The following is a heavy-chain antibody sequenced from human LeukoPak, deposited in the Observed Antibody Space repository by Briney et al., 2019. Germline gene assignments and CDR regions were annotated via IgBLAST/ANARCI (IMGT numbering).Heavy chain of an antibody. D-gene: IGHD3-10*01. CDR2: ISTSNTYI. V-gene: IGHV3-21*01. J-gene: IGHJ4*02. CDR3: AREEITMVRGVAYYFDY. CDR1: GFTFSFYT. Sequence: GGSLRLSCAASGFTFSFYTMTWVRQVPGKGLEWVSSISTSNTYIYYADSVKGRFTISRDNAKNSLYLQMNSLRAEDTAVYYCAREEITMVRGVAYYFDYWGQGTLVTVSS.